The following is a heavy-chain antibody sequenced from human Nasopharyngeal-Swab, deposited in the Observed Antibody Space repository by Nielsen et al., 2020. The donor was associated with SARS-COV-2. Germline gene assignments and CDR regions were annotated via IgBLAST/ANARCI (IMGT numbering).Heavy chain of an antibody. CDR2: ISYDGSNK. CDR1: GFTFSSYA. V-gene: IGHV3-30*04. Sequence: GESLKISCAASGFTFSSYAMHWVRQAPGKGLEWVAVISYDGSNKYYADSVKGRFTISRDNSKNTLYLQMNSLIAEDTAVYYCARVLGGSYYAAFDIWGQGTMVTVSS. CDR3: ARVLGGSYYAAFDI. D-gene: IGHD1-26*01. J-gene: IGHJ3*02.